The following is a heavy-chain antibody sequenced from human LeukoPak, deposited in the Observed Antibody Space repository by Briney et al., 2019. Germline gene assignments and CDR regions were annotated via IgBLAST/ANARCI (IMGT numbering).Heavy chain of an antibody. CDR3: ASRGGSTYGFEDAFDI. V-gene: IGHV5-51*01. CDR1: ENSFTNYW. D-gene: IGHD5-12*01. J-gene: IGHJ3*02. Sequence: GESLKISCKGSENSFTNYWIGWVRQMPGKGLEWMGIIYPGDTRYSPSFQGQVTISADKSINTAYLQWSSLKASDTAMYYCASRGGSTYGFEDAFDIWGQGTLVTVSS. CDR2: IYPGDT.